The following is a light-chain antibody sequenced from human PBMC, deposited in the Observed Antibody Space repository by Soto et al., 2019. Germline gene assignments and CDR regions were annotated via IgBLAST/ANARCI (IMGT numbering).Light chain of an antibody. J-gene: IGLJ7*01. Sequence: QLVLTQPPSVSGAPGQRVTISCTGNSSNIGAGYDVHWYQQLPGTAPKLLIYGNSNRPSGVPDRFSGSKSGTSASLASTGLQAKDEADYYCQSYDSSLSGSVFGGGSKRTVL. CDR3: QSYDSSLSGSV. V-gene: IGLV1-40*01. CDR2: GNS. CDR1: SSNIGAGYD.